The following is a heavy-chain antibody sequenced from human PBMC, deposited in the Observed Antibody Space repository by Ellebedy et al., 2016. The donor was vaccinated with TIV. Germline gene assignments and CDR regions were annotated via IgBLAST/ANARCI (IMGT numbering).Heavy chain of an antibody. CDR1: GGSFSSYV. Sequence: AASVKVSCKASGGSFSSYVISWVRQAPGQGLEWMGGIIPVLETPNYAQKFQGRLTVSADKSTNTAYMELGSLTSEDTAVYYCAADLASVGQWGQGTLVIVSS. V-gene: IGHV1-69*10. J-gene: IGHJ1*01. CDR2: IIPVLETP. D-gene: IGHD1-26*01. CDR3: AADLASVGQ.